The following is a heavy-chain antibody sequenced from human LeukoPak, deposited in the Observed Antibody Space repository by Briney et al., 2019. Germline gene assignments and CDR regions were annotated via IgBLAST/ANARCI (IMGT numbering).Heavy chain of an antibody. V-gene: IGHV1-2*02. CDR3: AREGGYCSGGSCPFDY. Sequence: ASVKVSCKASGYTFTGYFIHWVRQAPGQGLEWMGWINPNSGDTNYAQNLQGRVTMTRDTSISTAYMELSRLRSDDTAVYYCAREGGYCSGGSCPFDYWGQGTLVTVSS. D-gene: IGHD2-15*01. CDR2: INPNSGDT. CDR1: GYTFTGYF. J-gene: IGHJ4*02.